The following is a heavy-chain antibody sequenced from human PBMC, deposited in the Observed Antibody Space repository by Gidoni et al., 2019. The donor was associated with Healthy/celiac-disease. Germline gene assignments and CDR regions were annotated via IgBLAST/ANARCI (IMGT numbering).Heavy chain of an antibody. CDR2: ISGSGGST. J-gene: IGHJ4*02. CDR1: GFTFSSYA. D-gene: IGHD2-15*01. V-gene: IGHV3-23*01. Sequence: EVQLLESGGGLVQPGGSLRLSCAASGFTFSSYAMSWVRQAPGKGVEWVSAISGSGGSTYYADSVKGRFTISRDNSKNTLYLQMNSLRAEDTAVYYCAKDRGSNRIVVVVAAFDYWGQGTLVTVSS. CDR3: AKDRGSNRIVVVVAAFDY.